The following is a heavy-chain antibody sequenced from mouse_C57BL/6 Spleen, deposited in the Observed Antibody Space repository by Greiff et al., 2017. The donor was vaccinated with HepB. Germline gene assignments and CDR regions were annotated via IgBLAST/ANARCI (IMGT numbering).Heavy chain of an antibody. CDR1: GFNIKNTY. D-gene: IGHD2-4*01. CDR2: IDPANGNT. V-gene: IGHV14-3*01. CDR3: ARLDYYDYDYAMDY. Sequence: EVQLQQSVAELVRPGASVKLSCTASGFNIKNTYMHWVKQRPEQGLEWIGRIDPANGNTKYAPKFQGKATITADASSNTAYLQLSSLTSEDTASYYWARLDYYDYDYAMDYWGQGTSVTVAS. J-gene: IGHJ4*01.